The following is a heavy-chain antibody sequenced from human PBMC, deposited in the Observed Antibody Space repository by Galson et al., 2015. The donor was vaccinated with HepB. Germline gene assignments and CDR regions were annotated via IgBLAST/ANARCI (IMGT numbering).Heavy chain of an antibody. CDR2: ISSSSSYI. Sequence: SLRLSCAASGFTFSNYDMNWVRQAPGKGLEWVSSISSSSSYIYYADSVKGRFTISRDNAKNSLYLQMNSLRAEDTAVYYCARGSGYFYYFDYWGQGTLVTVSS. V-gene: IGHV3-21*01. CDR1: GFTFSNYD. D-gene: IGHD5-12*01. CDR3: ARGSGYFYYFDY. J-gene: IGHJ4*02.